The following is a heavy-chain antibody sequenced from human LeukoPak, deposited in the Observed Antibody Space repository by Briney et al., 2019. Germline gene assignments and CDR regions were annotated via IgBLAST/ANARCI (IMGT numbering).Heavy chain of an antibody. CDR2: ISSSRSNI. CDR3: ASSGYYDFWSGGD. J-gene: IGHJ4*02. CDR1: GFTFSSYS. Sequence: GGSLRLSCAASGFTFSSYSMNWVRQAPGKGLEWVSSISSSRSNIYYADSVKGRFTISRDNAKNSLYLQMNSLRAEDTAVYYCASSGYYDFWSGGDWGQGTLVTVSS. V-gene: IGHV3-21*01. D-gene: IGHD3-3*01.